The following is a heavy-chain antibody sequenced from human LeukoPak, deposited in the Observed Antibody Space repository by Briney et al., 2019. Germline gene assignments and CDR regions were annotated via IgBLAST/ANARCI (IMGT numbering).Heavy chain of an antibody. J-gene: IGHJ3*02. CDR2: IYYSGST. Sequence: PSETLSLTCTVSGGSISSGGYYWSWIRQPPGKGLEWIGYIYYSGSTYYNPSLKSRLTISVDTSKNQFSLKLSSVTAAGTAVYYCARDLRIFGVVIPRGAFDIWGQGTMVTVSS. D-gene: IGHD3-3*01. V-gene: IGHV4-31*03. CDR1: GGSISSGGYY. CDR3: ARDLRIFGVVIPRGAFDI.